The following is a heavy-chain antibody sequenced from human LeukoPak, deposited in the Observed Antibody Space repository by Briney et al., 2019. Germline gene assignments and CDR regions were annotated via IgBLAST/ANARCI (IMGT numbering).Heavy chain of an antibody. Sequence: ASVKVSCKASGYPFTDQFINWVRQAPGRGLEWMGWINPNSGDTNYEQRFQGRVTMTRDTSISTAYMDLTRLPSDDTAVYYCARGELLVDYWGQGTLVTVSS. CDR1: GYPFTDQF. CDR2: INPNSGDT. CDR3: ARGELLVDY. D-gene: IGHD3-10*01. J-gene: IGHJ4*02. V-gene: IGHV1-2*02.